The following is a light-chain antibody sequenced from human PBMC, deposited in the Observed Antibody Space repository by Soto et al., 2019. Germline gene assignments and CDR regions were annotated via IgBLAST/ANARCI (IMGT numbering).Light chain of an antibody. J-gene: IGKJ1*01. V-gene: IGKV1-5*01. CDR3: QQYNTYPWT. Sequence: DIQMTECRSTLAASVGERVTITCRASQSIGSWLAWYQQKPGKAPKLLIYDASTLESGVPSRFSGSGSGAEFTLTISSLQPDDFATYYCQQYNTYPWTFGQGTKVDIK. CDR1: QSIGSW. CDR2: DAS.